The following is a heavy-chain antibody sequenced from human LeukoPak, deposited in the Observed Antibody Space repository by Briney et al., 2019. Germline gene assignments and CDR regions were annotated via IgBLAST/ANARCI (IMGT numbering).Heavy chain of an antibody. J-gene: IGHJ5*02. Sequence: GGSLRLSCAASGFTFSSYSMNWVRQAPGKGLEWVSYISSSSSTIYYADSVKGRFTISRDNAKNSLYLQMNSLRAEDTAVYYCARVRQQLGPNWFDPWGQGTLVTVSS. CDR2: ISSSSSTI. V-gene: IGHV3-48*04. CDR3: ARVRQQLGPNWFDP. CDR1: GFTFSSYS. D-gene: IGHD6-13*01.